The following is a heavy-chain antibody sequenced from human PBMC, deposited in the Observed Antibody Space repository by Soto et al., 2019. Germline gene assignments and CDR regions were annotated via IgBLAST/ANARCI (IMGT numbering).Heavy chain of an antibody. CDR3: ARLEVTSADSFDV. Sequence: QVQLQPWGAGLLKPSETLSLTCAVYGDSFSGPYWTWIRQTPGKGLEWIGEINHSDSTAYHPSLTRRVTISVDTSKNQFSLNLSSVSAAVTAVYVCARLEVTSADSFDVWGTGTMVTVS. CDR1: GDSFSGPY. V-gene: IGHV4-34*01. CDR2: INHSDST. D-gene: IGHD2-21*02. J-gene: IGHJ3*01.